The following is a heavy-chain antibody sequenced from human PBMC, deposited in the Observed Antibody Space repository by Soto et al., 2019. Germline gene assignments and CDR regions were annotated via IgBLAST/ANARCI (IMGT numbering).Heavy chain of an antibody. CDR2: INTNTENP. D-gene: IGHD6-13*01. Sequence: ASVKVSCKASGYTFTSYAMNWVRQAPGQGLEWMGWINTNTENPTYAQGFTGRFVFSLDTSVSTAYLQISSLKAEDTAVYYCARDLFRVAAAGTDYWGQGTLVTVSS. CDR3: ARDLFRVAAAGTDY. J-gene: IGHJ4*02. CDR1: GYTFTSYA. V-gene: IGHV7-4-1*02.